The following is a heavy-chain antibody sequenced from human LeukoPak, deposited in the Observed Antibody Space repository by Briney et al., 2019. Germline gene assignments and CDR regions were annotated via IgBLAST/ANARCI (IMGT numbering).Heavy chain of an antibody. Sequence: ASVKVSCKASGYTFTSYGIGWVRQAPGQGLEWMGWISAYNGNTNYAQKLQGRVTMTTDTSTSTAYMELRSLRSDDTAVYYCARVVDTAMVPYFDYWGQGTLVTVSS. CDR3: ARVVDTAMVPYFDY. D-gene: IGHD5-18*01. CDR1: GYTFTSYG. J-gene: IGHJ4*02. CDR2: ISAYNGNT. V-gene: IGHV1-18*01.